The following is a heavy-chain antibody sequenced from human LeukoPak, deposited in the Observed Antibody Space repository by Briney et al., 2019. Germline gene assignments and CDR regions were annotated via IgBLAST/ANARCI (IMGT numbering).Heavy chain of an antibody. V-gene: IGHV4-59*01. J-gene: IGHJ4*02. CDR2: IYYSGST. CDR3: ARVDYTTSSPYLLPDS. D-gene: IGHD6-6*01. CDR1: GGSIIGYY. Sequence: SETLSLTCTVYGGSIIGYYCCWIRQPPGKGLEWIGYIYYSGSTNYNPSLKSRVTISVDTSKNQLSLRLTSMTAADTAVYYCARVDYTTSSPYLLPDSWGQGTLVTVSS.